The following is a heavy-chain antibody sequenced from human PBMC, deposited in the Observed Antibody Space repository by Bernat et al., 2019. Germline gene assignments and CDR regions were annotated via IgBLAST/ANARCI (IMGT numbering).Heavy chain of an antibody. J-gene: IGHJ4*02. V-gene: IGHV3-15*07. CDR3: ATVPRVLYGDYMYFDY. Sequence: EVQLVESGGGLVKPGGSLRLSCAASGFTFSNAWMNWVRQAPGKGLEWVGRIKSKTDGGTTDYAAPVKGRLTITRDDSKNTLYLQMNSLKTEDTAVYYCATVPRVLYGDYMYFDYWGQGTLVTVSS. CDR2: IKSKTDGGTT. D-gene: IGHD4-17*01. CDR1: GFTFSNAW.